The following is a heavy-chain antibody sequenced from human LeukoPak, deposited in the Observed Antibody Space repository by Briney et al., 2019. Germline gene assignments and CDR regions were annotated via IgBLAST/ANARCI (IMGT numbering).Heavy chain of an antibody. V-gene: IGHV4-31*03. CDR2: IYYSGST. CDR1: GGSISSGGYY. D-gene: IGHD4-23*01. Sequence: SETLSLTCTVSGGSISSGGYYWSWIRQHPGKGLEWIGYIYYSGSTYYNPSLKSRITISVDTSKNQFSLKLSSVTAADTAVYYCAGGSVGAFDIWGQGTMVTVSS. J-gene: IGHJ3*02. CDR3: AGGSVGAFDI.